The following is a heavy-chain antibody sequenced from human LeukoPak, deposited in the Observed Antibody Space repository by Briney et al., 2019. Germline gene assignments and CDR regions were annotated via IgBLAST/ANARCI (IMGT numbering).Heavy chain of an antibody. J-gene: IGHJ6*02. CDR3: ARVLLWFGENYYYGMDV. V-gene: IGHV4-34*01. Sequence: PSETLSLTCAVYGGSFSGYYWSWIRQHPGKGLEWIGEINHSGSTNYDPSLKSRVTISVDTSKNQFSLKLSSVTAADTAVYYCARVLLWFGENYYYGMDVWGQGTTVTVSS. CDR2: INHSGST. CDR1: GGSFSGYY. D-gene: IGHD3-10*01.